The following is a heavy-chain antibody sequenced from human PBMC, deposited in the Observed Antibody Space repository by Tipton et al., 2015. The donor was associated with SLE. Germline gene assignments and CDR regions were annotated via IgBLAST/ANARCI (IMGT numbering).Heavy chain of an antibody. CDR3: ARDPKDGYNAFDI. D-gene: IGHD5-24*01. CDR1: GGSISSYY. V-gene: IGHV4-59*01. J-gene: IGHJ3*02. CDR2: IYYSGST. Sequence: TLSLTCTVSGGSISSYYWSWIRQPPGKGLEWIGYIYYSGSTNYNPSLKRRITISVDTSKNQFSLKLSSVTAADTAVYYCARDPKDGYNAFDIWGQGTMVTVSS.